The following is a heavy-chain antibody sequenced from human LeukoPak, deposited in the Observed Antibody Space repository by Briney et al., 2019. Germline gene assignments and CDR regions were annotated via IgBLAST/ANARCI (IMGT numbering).Heavy chain of an antibody. D-gene: IGHD1-26*01. J-gene: IGHJ3*02. CDR2: ISYDGSNK. CDR1: GFTFSSYG. CDR3: AIDAWELPLDAFDI. V-gene: IGHV3-30*03. Sequence: GGSLRLSCAASGFTFSSYGMHWVRQAPGKGLEWVAVISYDGSNKYYADSVKGRFTISRDNAKNSLYLQMNSLRDEDTAVYYCAIDAWELPLDAFDIWGQGTLVTVSS.